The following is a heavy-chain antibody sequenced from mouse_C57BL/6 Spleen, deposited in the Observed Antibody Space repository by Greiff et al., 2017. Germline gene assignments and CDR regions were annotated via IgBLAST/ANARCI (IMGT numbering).Heavy chain of an antibody. Sequence: VQLQQPGAELVKPGASVKLSCKASGYTFTSYWMQWVKQRPGQGLEWIGEIDPSDSYTNYNQKFKGKATLTVDTSSSTAYMQLSSLTSEDSAVYYCARTSYYSTWFAYWGQGTLVTVSA. CDR3: ARTSYYSTWFAY. V-gene: IGHV1-50*01. CDR2: IDPSDSYT. D-gene: IGHD2-5*01. CDR1: GYTFTSYW. J-gene: IGHJ3*01.